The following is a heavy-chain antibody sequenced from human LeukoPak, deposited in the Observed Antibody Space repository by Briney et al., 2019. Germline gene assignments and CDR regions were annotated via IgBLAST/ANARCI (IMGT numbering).Heavy chain of an antibody. CDR3: ARDSSGFPRDASDY. D-gene: IGHD3-22*01. V-gene: IGHV1-18*01. CDR2: ISAYNSHT. CDR1: GYTFTNYG. J-gene: IGHJ4*02. Sequence: ASVKVSCKASGYTFTNYGINWVRQAPGQGLEWMGWISAYNSHTNYAQNLQGRVTMTTDTSTSTAYMELRSLRSDDTAVYFCARDSSGFPRDASDYWGQGTLVTVSS.